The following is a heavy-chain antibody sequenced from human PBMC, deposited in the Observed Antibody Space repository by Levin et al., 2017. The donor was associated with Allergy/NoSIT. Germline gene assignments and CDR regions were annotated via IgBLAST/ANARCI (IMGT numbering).Heavy chain of an antibody. CDR1: GYPFADYS. J-gene: IGHJ4*02. V-gene: IGHV1-3*01. D-gene: IGHD2-2*01. CDR2: INADNGDK. Sequence: ASVKVSCKPSGYPFADYSIHWVRQAPGQRLEWMGWINADNGDKKSSQSFQGRLTISRDTSARTVYMELGSLSSEDTAVYYCARRTEGFCSTTICSTPFDYWGQGTLVTVSS. CDR3: ARRTEGFCSTTICSTPFDY.